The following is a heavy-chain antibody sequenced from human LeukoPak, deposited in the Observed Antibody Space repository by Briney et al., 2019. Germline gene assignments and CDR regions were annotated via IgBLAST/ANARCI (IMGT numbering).Heavy chain of an antibody. Sequence: GGFLRLSCAAAGFTFSYYYMSWIRQAPGNWLPSVSYISSSGSTIYYADSVKGRFTISRDNAKNSLYLQMNSLRAEDTAVYYCAELGITMIGGVWGKGTTVTISS. CDR3: AELGITMIGGV. CDR1: GFTFSYYY. V-gene: IGHV3-11*04. CDR2: ISSSGSTI. D-gene: IGHD3-10*02. J-gene: IGHJ6*04.